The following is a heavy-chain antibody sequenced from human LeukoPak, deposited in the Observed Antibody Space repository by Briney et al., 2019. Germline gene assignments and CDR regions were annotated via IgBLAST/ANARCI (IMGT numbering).Heavy chain of an antibody. J-gene: IGHJ4*02. D-gene: IGHD3-10*01. Sequence: SGRSLRLSCAASGFTFSSYAMHWVRQAPGKGLEWVAVISYDGSNKYYADSVKGRFTTSRDNSKNTLYLQMNSLRAEDTAVYYCAKDMDLGGPFDYWGQGTLVTVSS. CDR2: ISYDGSNK. CDR1: GFTFSSYA. V-gene: IGHV3-30-3*01. CDR3: AKDMDLGGPFDY.